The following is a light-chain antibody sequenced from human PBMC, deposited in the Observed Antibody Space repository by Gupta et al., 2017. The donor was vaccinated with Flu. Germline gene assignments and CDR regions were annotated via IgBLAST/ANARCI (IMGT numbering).Light chain of an antibody. V-gene: IGKV3-15*01. CDR3: QQDDYWPLT. Sequence: EIVMTQSPATLSVSPGERATLSCRASQSISSNLAWYQQKPGQAPRLLIYGASTRATGIPARFSGSGSGTEFTLTIGSLQSEDFAVYHCQQDDYWPLTFGGGTKVEI. CDR2: GAS. J-gene: IGKJ4*01. CDR1: QSISSN.